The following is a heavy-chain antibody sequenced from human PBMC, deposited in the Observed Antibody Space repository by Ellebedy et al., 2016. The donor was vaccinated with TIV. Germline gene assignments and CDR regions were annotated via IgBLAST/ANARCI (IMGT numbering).Heavy chain of an antibody. J-gene: IGHJ4*02. V-gene: IGHV2-5*02. CDR2: IYWDDDK. CDR1: GFSLSTSGVG. D-gene: IGHD3-10*01. CDR3: AHYSYGGTEPQEDY. Sequence: SGPTLVKPTQTLTLTCSFSGFSLSTSGVGVNWIRQPPGKALEWLALIYWDDDKRYSPSLRSRLTITKDTSKNQVVLTMANMDPVDTATYYCAHYSYGGTEPQEDYWGQGTLVTVSS.